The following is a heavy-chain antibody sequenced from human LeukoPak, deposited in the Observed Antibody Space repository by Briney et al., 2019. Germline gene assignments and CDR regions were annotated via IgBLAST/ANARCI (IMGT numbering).Heavy chain of an antibody. V-gene: IGHV1-8*01. CDR1: GYTFTNYD. CDR2: MNPNSGNK. J-gene: IGHJ4*02. CDR3: ARGPFAGETMSVYYFDY. Sequence: ASVKVSCKASGYTFTNYDINWVRQATGQGLEWMGWMNPNSGNKWYAQKFQGRVTMTSDTSISTASMELSSLRSEDTAVYYCARGPFAGETMSVYYFDYWGQGSLVTVSS. D-gene: IGHD3-22*01.